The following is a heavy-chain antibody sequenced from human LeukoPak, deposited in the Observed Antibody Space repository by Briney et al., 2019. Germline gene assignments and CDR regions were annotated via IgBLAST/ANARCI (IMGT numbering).Heavy chain of an antibody. D-gene: IGHD3-9*01. CDR2: IYYSGST. J-gene: IGHJ4*02. Sequence: SETLSLAYTVFGDSISSYYWSWIRQPPGKGLEWIGYIYYSGSTSCNPSLKSRVTISVDTSKNQFSLKLRSVTAADTVVYYCARSAGREDFAFDIWGQGTLVTVSS. CDR3: ARSAGREDFAFDI. CDR1: GDSISSYY. V-gene: IGHV4-59*08.